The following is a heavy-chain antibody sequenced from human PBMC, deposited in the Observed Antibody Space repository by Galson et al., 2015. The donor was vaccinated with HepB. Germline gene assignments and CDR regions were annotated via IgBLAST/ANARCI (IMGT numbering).Heavy chain of an antibody. Sequence: SVKVSCKASGYTFTSYAMHWVRQAPGQRLEWMGWINAGNGNTKYSQKFQGRVTITRGTSASTAYMELSSLRSEDTAVYYCARTYCGGDCHDYYFDYWGQGTLVTVSS. V-gene: IGHV1-3*01. CDR2: INAGNGNT. J-gene: IGHJ4*02. CDR1: GYTFTSYA. D-gene: IGHD2-21*01. CDR3: ARTYCGGDCHDYYFDY.